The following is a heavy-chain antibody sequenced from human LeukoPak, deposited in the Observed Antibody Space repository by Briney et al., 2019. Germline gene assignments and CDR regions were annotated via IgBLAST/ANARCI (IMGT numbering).Heavy chain of an antibody. CDR3: ARELYGSGSLDI. CDR2: ISSSGSTI. D-gene: IGHD3-10*01. Sequence: GGSLRLSCAASGFTFSSYEMNWVRQAPGKGLEWVSYISSSGSTIYYADSVKGRFTISRDNAKNSLYLQMNSLRAEDTAVYYCARELYGSGSLDIWGQGTMVTVSS. V-gene: IGHV3-48*03. J-gene: IGHJ3*02. CDR1: GFTFSSYE.